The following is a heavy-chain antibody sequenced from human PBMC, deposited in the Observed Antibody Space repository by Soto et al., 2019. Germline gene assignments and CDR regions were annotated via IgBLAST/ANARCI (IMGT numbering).Heavy chain of an antibody. Sequence: EVQLVESGGGLVQPGRSLRLSCAASGFTFDDYAMHWVRQAPGKGLEWVSGISWNSGSIGYADSVKGRFTISRDNAKNSLYLQMNSLRAEDTALYYCAKDFSISWYGGGNWFDPWGQGTLVTVSS. J-gene: IGHJ5*02. D-gene: IGHD6-13*01. CDR2: ISWNSGSI. CDR1: GFTFDDYA. CDR3: AKDFSISWYGGGNWFDP. V-gene: IGHV3-9*01.